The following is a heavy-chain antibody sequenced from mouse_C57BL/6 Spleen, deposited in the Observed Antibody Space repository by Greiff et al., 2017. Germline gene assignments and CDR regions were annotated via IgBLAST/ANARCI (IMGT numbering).Heavy chain of an antibody. Sequence: EVQLQQSGPELVKPGASVKIPCKASGYTFTDYNMDWVKQSHGKSLEWIGDINPNNGGTIYNQKFKGKATLTVDKSSSTAYMELRSLTSEDTAVYYCARGYYGSSPNWPWFAYWGQGTLVTVSA. V-gene: IGHV1-18*01. CDR2: INPNNGGT. CDR1: GYTFTDYN. J-gene: IGHJ3*01. D-gene: IGHD1-1*01. CDR3: ARGYYGSSPNWPWFAY.